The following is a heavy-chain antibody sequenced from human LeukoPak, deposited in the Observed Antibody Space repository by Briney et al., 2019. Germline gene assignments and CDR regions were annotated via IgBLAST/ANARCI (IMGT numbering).Heavy chain of an antibody. CDR3: AREWLNDAFDI. CDR1: GFTFSSYS. Sequence: GGSLRLSCAACGFTFSSYSMNWVRQAPGKGLEWVSYISSSSSTINYADSVKGRFTISRDNAKNSLYLQMNSLRAEDTAVYYCAREWLNDAFDIWGQGTMVTVSS. D-gene: IGHD6-19*01. CDR2: ISSSSSTI. V-gene: IGHV3-48*01. J-gene: IGHJ3*02.